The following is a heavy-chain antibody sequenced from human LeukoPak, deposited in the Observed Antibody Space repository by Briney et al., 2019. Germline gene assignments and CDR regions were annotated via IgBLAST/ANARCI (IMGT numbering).Heavy chain of an antibody. J-gene: IGHJ4*02. CDR3: ARGLVQMGFDY. V-gene: IGHV4-4*07. Sequence: PSETLSLTCTVSGGSFSNYWSWIRQPAGKGLEWIGRVYTTGSTNYNPSLKSRVSMDTSKNQFSLSLTSVTAADTAVYYCARGLVQMGFDYWGQGTLVTVSS. CDR1: GGSFSNY. D-gene: IGHD6-19*01. CDR2: VYTTGST.